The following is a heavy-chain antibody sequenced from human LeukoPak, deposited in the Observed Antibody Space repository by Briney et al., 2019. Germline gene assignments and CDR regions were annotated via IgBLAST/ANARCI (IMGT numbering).Heavy chain of an antibody. CDR2: TYYRSKWYN. J-gene: IGHJ4*02. V-gene: IGHV6-1*01. D-gene: IGHD1-1*01. CDR3: ARGSVQGHWNYGDYLAS. CDR1: GDSVSSNSAA. Sequence: SQTLSLTCAISGDSVSSNSAAWNWIKQSPSRGLEWVGRTYYRSKWYNDYAVSVKSRITINPDTSKNPFSLPMNSVTPEDTAVYHCARGSVQGHWNYGDYLASWGQGTLVTVSA.